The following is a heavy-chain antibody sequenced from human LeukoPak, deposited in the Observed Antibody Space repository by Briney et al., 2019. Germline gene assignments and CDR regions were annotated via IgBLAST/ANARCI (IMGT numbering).Heavy chain of an antibody. Sequence: SETLSLTCAVSGYSISSGYYWGWIRQPPGKGLEWIGSIYHSGSTYYNPSLKSRVTISVDTSKNQFSLKLSSVTAADTAVYYCARAAYYYGSGSLYYFDYWGQGTLVTVSS. CDR1: GYSISSGYY. J-gene: IGHJ4*02. CDR3: ARAAYYYGSGSLYYFDY. CDR2: IYHSGST. D-gene: IGHD3-10*01. V-gene: IGHV4-38-2*01.